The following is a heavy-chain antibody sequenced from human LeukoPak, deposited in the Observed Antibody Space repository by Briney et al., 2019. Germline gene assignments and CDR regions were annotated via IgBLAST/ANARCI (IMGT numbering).Heavy chain of an antibody. J-gene: IGHJ5*02. Sequence: GASVKVSCKVSGYTLTELSMHWVRQAPGKGLEWMGGFDPEDGETIYAQKFQGRVTMTEDTSTDTAYMELGSLRSEDTAVYYCATGYCSGGSCSNWFDPWGQGTLVTVSS. CDR2: FDPEDGET. CDR3: ATGYCSGGSCSNWFDP. CDR1: GYTLTELS. V-gene: IGHV1-24*01. D-gene: IGHD2-15*01.